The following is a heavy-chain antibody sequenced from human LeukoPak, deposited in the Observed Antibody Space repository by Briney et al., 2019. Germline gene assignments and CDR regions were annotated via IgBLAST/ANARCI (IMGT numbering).Heavy chain of an antibody. V-gene: IGHV3-33*01. D-gene: IGHD5-12*01. CDR1: GFTFTSYG. CDR2: VWYDGRHK. Sequence: GSLTLSCAASGFTFTSYGMHWVSQAPGKGLEWVAVVWYDGRHKYYADSVKGRFTISRDNSKNTLYLQMDSLRAEDTAVYYCARDRRGGYDWSFDYWGQGTLAPVSS. CDR3: ARDRRGGYDWSFDY. J-gene: IGHJ4*02.